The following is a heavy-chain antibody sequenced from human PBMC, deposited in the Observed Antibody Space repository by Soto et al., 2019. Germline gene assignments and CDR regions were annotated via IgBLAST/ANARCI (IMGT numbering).Heavy chain of an antibody. V-gene: IGHV3-48*02. J-gene: IGHJ6*02. CDR1: GFTFSSYS. CDR3: ARGSSSSLYYYYYGMDV. CDR2: ISSSSSTI. Sequence: PVGSLRLSCAASGFTFSSYSMNWVRQAPGKGLEWVSYISSSSSTIYYADSVKGRFTISRDNAKNSLYLQMNSLRDEDTAVYYCARGSSSSLYYYYYGMDVWGQGTTVTVSS. D-gene: IGHD6-13*01.